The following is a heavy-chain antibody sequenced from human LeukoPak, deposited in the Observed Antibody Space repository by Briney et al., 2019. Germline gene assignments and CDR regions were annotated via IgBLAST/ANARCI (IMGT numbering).Heavy chain of an antibody. D-gene: IGHD2/OR15-2a*01. Sequence: SETLSLTCTVSGDSISNHYLGWIRQPAGKGLEWIGITSGTGNYNPSLKSRVSMSVDTSRNLVSLTLTSATAADTAIYYCASLYYYNDGGLYFGPEAFDIWGQGTRVTVSS. CDR2: TSGTG. J-gene: IGHJ3*02. CDR1: GDSISNHY. CDR3: ASLYYYNDGGLYFGPEAFDI. V-gene: IGHV4-4*07.